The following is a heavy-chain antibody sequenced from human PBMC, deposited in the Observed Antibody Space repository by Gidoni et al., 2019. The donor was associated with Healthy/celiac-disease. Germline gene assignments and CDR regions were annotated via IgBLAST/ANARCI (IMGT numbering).Heavy chain of an antibody. V-gene: IGHV3-48*02. CDR3: ARDHYYGSGSYFGYYYYGMDV. J-gene: IGHJ6*02. D-gene: IGHD3-10*01. CDR2: ISSSSSTI. Sequence: EVQLVESGGGLVQPGGSLRLSCAASGSTLSSYSMNWARQAPGKGLEWVSYISSSSSTIYYADSVKGRFTISRDNAKNSLYLQMNSLRDEDTAVYYCARDHYYGSGSYFGYYYYGMDVWGQGTTVTVSS. CDR1: GSTLSSYS.